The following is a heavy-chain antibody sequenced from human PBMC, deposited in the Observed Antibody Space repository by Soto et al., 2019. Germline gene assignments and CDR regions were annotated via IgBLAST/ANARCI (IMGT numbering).Heavy chain of an antibody. CDR1: GYTFTSYA. CDR2: INAGNGNT. D-gene: IGHD6-13*01. CDR3: ARDRAGRGAFYYYYGMDV. Sequence: GASVKVSCKASGYTFTSYAMHWVRQAPGQRLEWMGWINAGNGNTKYSQKFQGRVTITRDTSASTAYMELSSLRSDDTAVYYFARDRAGRGAFYYYYGMDVWGQGTTVTVSS. V-gene: IGHV1-3*01. J-gene: IGHJ6*02.